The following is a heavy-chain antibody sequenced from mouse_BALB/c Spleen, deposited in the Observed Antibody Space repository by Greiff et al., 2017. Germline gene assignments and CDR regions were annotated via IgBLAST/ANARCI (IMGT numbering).Heavy chain of an antibody. CDR1: GYTFTSYY. CDR2: IDPENGNT. CDR3: ARGGVRDAMDY. Sequence: VQLQQSGPELVKPGASVRISCKASGYTFTSYYMHWVKQRPEQGLEWIGWIDPENGNTIYDPKFQGKASITADTSSNTAYLQLSSLTSEDTAVYYCARGGVRDAMDYWGQGTSVTVSS. D-gene: IGHD2-14*01. V-gene: IGHV14-1*02. J-gene: IGHJ4*01.